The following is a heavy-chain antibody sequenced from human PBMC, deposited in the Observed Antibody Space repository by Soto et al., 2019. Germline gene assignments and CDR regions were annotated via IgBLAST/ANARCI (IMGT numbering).Heavy chain of an antibody. Sequence: ASVKVSCKASGGTFSSYAISWVRQAPGQGLEWMGGIIPIFGTANYAQKFQGRVTITADESTSTAYMELSSLRSEDTAVYYCARDRSGYYPNWFDPWGQGTRVTVSS. V-gene: IGHV1-69*13. D-gene: IGHD3-22*01. J-gene: IGHJ5*02. CDR2: IIPIFGTA. CDR3: ARDRSGYYPNWFDP. CDR1: GGTFSSYA.